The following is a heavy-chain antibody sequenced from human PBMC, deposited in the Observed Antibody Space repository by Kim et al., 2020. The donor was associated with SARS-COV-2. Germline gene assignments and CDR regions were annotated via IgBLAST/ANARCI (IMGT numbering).Heavy chain of an antibody. CDR2: ISYDGSNK. V-gene: IGHV3-30*04. Sequence: GGSLRLSCAASGFTFSSYAMHWVRQAPGKGLEWVAVISYDGSNKYYADSVKGRFTISRDNSKNTLYLQMNSLRAEDTAVYYCARTYSGSYWGAFDYWGQGTLVTVSS. CDR3: ARTYSGSYWGAFDY. D-gene: IGHD1-26*01. CDR1: GFTFSSYA. J-gene: IGHJ4*02.